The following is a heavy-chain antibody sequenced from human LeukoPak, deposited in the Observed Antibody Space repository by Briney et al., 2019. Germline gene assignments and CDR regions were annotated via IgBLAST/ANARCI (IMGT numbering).Heavy chain of an antibody. CDR1: GFNFSSFG. V-gene: IGHV3-30*02. CDR2: IRYDGSNK. D-gene: IGHD1-26*01. Sequence: GGSLRLSCAASGFNFSSFGLHWVRQAPGKGLELVAFIRYDGSNKYYADSVKGRFTISRDNSKNTLYLQMNSLRAEDTAVYYCAKSSVGAIADYFDYWGQGTLVTVSS. J-gene: IGHJ4*02. CDR3: AKSSVGAIADYFDY.